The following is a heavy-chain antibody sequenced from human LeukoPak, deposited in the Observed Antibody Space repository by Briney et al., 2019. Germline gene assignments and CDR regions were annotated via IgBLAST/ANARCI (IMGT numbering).Heavy chain of an antibody. D-gene: IGHD2-8*01. J-gene: IGHJ3*01. V-gene: IGHV4-59*01. Sequence: PSETLSLTCTVSGGSISSYYWSWVRQPPGKGLEWIGYISYSGSTSNNLSLKSRVTISVDTSKNQFSLKMTSVTAADTAVYYCARGPKYGDVWGQGTVVTVSS. CDR3: ARGPKYGDV. CDR2: ISYSGST. CDR1: GGSISSYY.